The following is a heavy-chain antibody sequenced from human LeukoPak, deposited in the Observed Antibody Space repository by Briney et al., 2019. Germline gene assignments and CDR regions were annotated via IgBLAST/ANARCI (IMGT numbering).Heavy chain of an antibody. V-gene: IGHV3-23*01. CDR3: ARTVAGDF. Sequence: GYLRLSCAASGFTFSNYAMNWVRQAPGEGLEWVSSLGGDGVNKYYADSVKGRFTISRDNAKNTLYLQMNSLRAEDTAIYYCARTVAGDFWGQGTLVTVSS. CDR2: LGGDGVNK. D-gene: IGHD1-1*01. CDR1: GFTFSNYA. J-gene: IGHJ4*02.